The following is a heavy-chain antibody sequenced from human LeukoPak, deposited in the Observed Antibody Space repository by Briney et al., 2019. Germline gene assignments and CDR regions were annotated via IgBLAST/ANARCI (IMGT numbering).Heavy chain of an antibody. D-gene: IGHD4-17*01. CDR2: IYSGGGGGST. Sequence: GGSLRLSCAASGFTVSSNYMSWVRQAPGKGLEWVSVIYSGGGGGSTYYADSVKGRFTISRDNSKNTLYLQMNSLRAEDTAVYYCARHWLGSYGDLDYWGQGTLVTVSS. CDR3: ARHWLGSYGDLDY. CDR1: GFTVSSNY. J-gene: IGHJ4*02. V-gene: IGHV3-53*01.